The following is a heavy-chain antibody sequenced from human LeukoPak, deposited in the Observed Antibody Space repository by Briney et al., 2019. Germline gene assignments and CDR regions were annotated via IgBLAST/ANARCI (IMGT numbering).Heavy chain of an antibody. CDR3: AAAAGMAHDY. D-gene: IGHD6-13*01. Sequence: PSETLPLTCTVSGGSISSYYWSWIRQPPGKGLEWIGYIYYSGSTNYNPSLKSRVTISVDTSKNQFSLKLSSVTAADTAVYYCAAAAGMAHDYWGQGTLVTVSS. J-gene: IGHJ4*02. CDR1: GGSISSYY. CDR2: IYYSGST. V-gene: IGHV4-59*01.